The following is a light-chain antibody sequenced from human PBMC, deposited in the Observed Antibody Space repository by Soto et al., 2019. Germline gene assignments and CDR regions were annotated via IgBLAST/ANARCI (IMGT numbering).Light chain of an antibody. CDR2: DNN. J-gene: IGLJ2*01. Sequence: QSVLTQPSSLSASPGASASLTCTLRSGINVDTYRIYWYQQLPGTAPKLLIYDNNNRPSGVPDRFSGSKSGTSASLAITGLQAEDEADYYCQSYDGSLSGPVVFGGGTKVTVL. CDR3: QSYDGSLSGPVV. CDR1: SGINVDTYR. V-gene: IGLV1-40*01.